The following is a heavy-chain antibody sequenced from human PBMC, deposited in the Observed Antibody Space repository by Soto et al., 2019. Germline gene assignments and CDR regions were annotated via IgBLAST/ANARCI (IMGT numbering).Heavy chain of an antibody. D-gene: IGHD2-15*01. CDR2: IVVGSGNT. CDR3: AAAPLGYCSGGSCYPPPNSFDP. V-gene: IGHV1-58*02. Sequence: SVKVSCKASGFTFTSSAMQWVRQARGQRLEWVGWIVVGSGNTNYAQKFQERVTITRDMSTSTAYMELSSLRSEDTAVYYCAAAPLGYCSGGSCYPPPNSFDPWGQGTLVTVSS. CDR1: GFTFTSSA. J-gene: IGHJ5*02.